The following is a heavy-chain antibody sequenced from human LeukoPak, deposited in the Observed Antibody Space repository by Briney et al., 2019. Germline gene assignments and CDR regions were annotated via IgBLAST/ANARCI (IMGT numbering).Heavy chain of an antibody. CDR1: GGSISSGDYY. Sequence: KTSETLSLTCTVSGGSISSGDYYWSWIRQPPGKGLEWIGYIYYSGSTYYNPSLKSRVTISVDTSKNQFSLKLSSVTAADTAVYYCARYYDCWDAFDIWGQGTMVTVSS. V-gene: IGHV4-30-4*01. D-gene: IGHD3/OR15-3a*01. J-gene: IGHJ3*02. CDR2: IYYSGST. CDR3: ARYYDCWDAFDI.